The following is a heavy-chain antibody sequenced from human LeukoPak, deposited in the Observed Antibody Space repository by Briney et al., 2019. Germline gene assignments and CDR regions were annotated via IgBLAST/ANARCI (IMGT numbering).Heavy chain of an antibody. CDR2: INHSGST. Sequence: SETLSLTCAVYGGSFSGYYGSWIRQPPGKGLEWIGEINHSGSTNYNPSLKSRVTISVDTSKNQFSLKLSSVTAADTAVYYCARGLVFTVVPFDYWGQGTLVTVSS. CDR3: ARGLVFTVVPFDY. J-gene: IGHJ4*02. CDR1: GGSFSGYY. D-gene: IGHD3-10*01. V-gene: IGHV4-34*01.